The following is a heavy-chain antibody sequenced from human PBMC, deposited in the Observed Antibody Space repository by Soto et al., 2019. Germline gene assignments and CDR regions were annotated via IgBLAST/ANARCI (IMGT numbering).Heavy chain of an antibody. D-gene: IGHD3-16*01. CDR2: IYPGDSDT. V-gene: IGHV5-51*01. CDR1: GYSFTSYW. CDR3: ARRDYYVWGTQRTIGFDI. Sequence: PGESLKISCKGSGYSFTSYWIGWVRQMPGKGLEWMGIIYPGDSDTRYSPSFQGQVTISADKSISTAYLQWSSLKASDTAMYYYARRDYYVWGTQRTIGFDIWGQGTMVTVSS. J-gene: IGHJ3*02.